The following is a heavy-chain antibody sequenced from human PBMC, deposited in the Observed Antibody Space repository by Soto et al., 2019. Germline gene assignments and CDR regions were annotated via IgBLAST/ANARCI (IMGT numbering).Heavy chain of an antibody. CDR2: INHSGST. CDR1: GGSFSGYY. D-gene: IGHD6-13*01. Sequence: SETLSLTCAVYGGSFSGYYWSWIRQPPGKGLEWIGEINHSGSTNYNPSLKSRVTISVDTSKNQFSLKLSSVTAADTAVYYCARKHRVWYYGMDVWGQGTTVT. V-gene: IGHV4-34*01. CDR3: ARKHRVWYYGMDV. J-gene: IGHJ6*02.